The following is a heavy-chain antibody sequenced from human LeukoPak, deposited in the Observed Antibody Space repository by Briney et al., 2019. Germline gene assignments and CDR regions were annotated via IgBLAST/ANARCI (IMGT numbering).Heavy chain of an antibody. V-gene: IGHV4-4*09. J-gene: IGHJ4*02. CDR1: GGSISSYY. CDR3: ARHPGFYSGSYYFDY. D-gene: IGHD1-26*01. Sequence: PSETLSLTCTVSGGSISSYYWSWIRQPPGKGLEWIGYIYTSGSTNYNPSLKGRVTISVDTSKNQFSLKLSSVTAADTAVYYCARHPGFYSGSYYFDYWGQGTLVTVSS. CDR2: IYTSGST.